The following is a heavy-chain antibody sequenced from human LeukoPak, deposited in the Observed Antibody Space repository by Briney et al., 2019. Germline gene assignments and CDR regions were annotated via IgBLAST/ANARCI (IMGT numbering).Heavy chain of an antibody. Sequence: PGGSLRLSCAASGFTFSSYAMSWVRQAPGKGLEWVSAISGSGGSTYYADSVKGRFTISRDNSKNTLYLQMNSLRAEDTAVYYCAKETSDIVVVVAATEDAFDIWGQGTMVTVSS. CDR3: AKETSDIVVVVAATEDAFDI. V-gene: IGHV3-23*01. D-gene: IGHD2-15*01. J-gene: IGHJ3*02. CDR2: ISGSGGST. CDR1: GFTFSSYA.